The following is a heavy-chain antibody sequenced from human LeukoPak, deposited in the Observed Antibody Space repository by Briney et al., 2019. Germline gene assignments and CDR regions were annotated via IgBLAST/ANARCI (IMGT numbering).Heavy chain of an antibody. D-gene: IGHD3-22*01. Sequence: PSETLSLTCAVYGGSFSGYYWSWIRQPPGKGLEWIGEINHSGSTNYNPSLKSRVTISVDTSKNQLSLKLSSVTAADTAVYYCASSVPYYYDSSGYYEVDFDYWGQGTLVTVSS. CDR2: INHSGST. J-gene: IGHJ4*02. CDR3: ASSVPYYYDSSGYYEVDFDY. V-gene: IGHV4-34*01. CDR1: GGSFSGYY.